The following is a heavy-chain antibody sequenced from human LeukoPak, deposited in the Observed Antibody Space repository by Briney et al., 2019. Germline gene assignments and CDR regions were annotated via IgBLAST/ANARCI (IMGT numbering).Heavy chain of an antibody. CDR3: AGEGHIVVVPAAIRRAYMDV. CDR1: GGSFSGYY. J-gene: IGHJ6*03. V-gene: IGHV4-34*01. D-gene: IGHD2-2*01. Sequence: PSETLSFTCAVYGGSFSGYYWSWIRQPPGKGLEWIGEINHSGSTNYNPSLKSRVTISVDTSKNQFSLKLSSVTAADTAVYYCAGEGHIVVVPAAIRRAYMDVWGKGTTVTVSS. CDR2: INHSGST.